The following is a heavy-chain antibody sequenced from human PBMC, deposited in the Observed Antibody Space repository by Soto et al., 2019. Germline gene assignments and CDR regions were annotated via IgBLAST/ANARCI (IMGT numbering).Heavy chain of an antibody. Sequence: EVQLLESGGGLVQPGGSPRLSCAASGFTFSSYAVSWVRQAPGKGLEWVSAISGSGGSTYYADSVKGRFTISRDNSKNTLYLQMNSLRAEDTAVYYCAKAVAVFLSWFDPWGQGTLVTVSS. CDR2: ISGSGGST. CDR3: AKAVAVFLSWFDP. J-gene: IGHJ5*02. V-gene: IGHV3-23*01. CDR1: GFTFSSYA. D-gene: IGHD6-19*01.